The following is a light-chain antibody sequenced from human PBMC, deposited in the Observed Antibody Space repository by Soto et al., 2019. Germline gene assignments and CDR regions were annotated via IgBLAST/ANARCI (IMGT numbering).Light chain of an antibody. CDR2: SNN. Sequence: QAVVTQPPSASGTPGQRVTISCSGSNSNIGRNTVNWYQQVTGTAPKLLIYSNNKRPSGVPDRFSGSKSGTSASLAISGLQSEDESNYYCASWDDSLTGYVFGTGTKLTVL. V-gene: IGLV1-44*01. J-gene: IGLJ1*01. CDR3: ASWDDSLTGYV. CDR1: NSNIGRNT.